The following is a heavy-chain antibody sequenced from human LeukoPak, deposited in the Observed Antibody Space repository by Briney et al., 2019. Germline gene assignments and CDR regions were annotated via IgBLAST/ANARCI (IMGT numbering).Heavy chain of an antibody. D-gene: IGHD1-20*01. CDR1: GGSLSGYY. J-gene: IGHJ4*02. V-gene: IGHV4-34*01. CDR3: AREALITGTTSFDY. Sequence: PSETLSLTCAVYGGSLSGYYWSWIRQPPEKGLEWIGEINHSGSTNYSPSLKSRVIISVDTPKNQVSLKLSSVTVADTAVYYCAREALITGTTSFDYWGQGTLVTVSS. CDR2: INHSGST.